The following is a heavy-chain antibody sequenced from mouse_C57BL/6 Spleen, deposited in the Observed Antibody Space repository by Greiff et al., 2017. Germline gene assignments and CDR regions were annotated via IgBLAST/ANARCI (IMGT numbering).Heavy chain of an antibody. CDR3: ATPITTVVDYAMDY. CDR2: SDPSDSYT. D-gene: IGHD1-1*01. J-gene: IGHJ4*01. V-gene: IGHV1-50*01. Sequence: PGAELVKPGASVKLSCKASGYIFTSYWMQWVKQRPGQGLEWSEESDPSDSYTNYHQKFNGKATLTVDTSSSTAYMQLSCLTSESSAVYYCATPITTVVDYAMDYWGQGTSGTVSS. CDR1: GYIFTSYW.